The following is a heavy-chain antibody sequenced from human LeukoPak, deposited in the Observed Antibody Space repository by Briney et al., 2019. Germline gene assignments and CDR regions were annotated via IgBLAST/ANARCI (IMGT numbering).Heavy chain of an antibody. Sequence: SETLSLTCIVSGGSISSYYWSWIXQPPGXGLEWIGYIHYSGITKYNPSLKSRVTISVDMPKNQFSLKLSSVTAADTAVYYCARGVGSSWYYFDYWGQGTLVTVSS. V-gene: IGHV4-59*01. CDR1: GGSISSYY. J-gene: IGHJ4*02. D-gene: IGHD6-13*01. CDR2: IHYSGIT. CDR3: ARGVGSSWYYFDY.